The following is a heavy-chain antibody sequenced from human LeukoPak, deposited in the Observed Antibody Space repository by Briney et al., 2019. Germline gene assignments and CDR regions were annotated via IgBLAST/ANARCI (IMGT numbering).Heavy chain of an antibody. CDR3: ARSDGASSDY. CDR2: IIGSSTTI. J-gene: IGHJ4*02. V-gene: IGHV3-48*02. CDR1: GFTFSSYS. Sequence: PGESLRLSCAASGFTFSSYSMNWVRQAPGKGLECVSYIIGSSTTIKYPNSVKGRFTISRDNAKNSLYLQMNSLRDEDTAVYYCARSDGASSDYWGQGTLVTVSS. D-gene: IGHD4-17*01.